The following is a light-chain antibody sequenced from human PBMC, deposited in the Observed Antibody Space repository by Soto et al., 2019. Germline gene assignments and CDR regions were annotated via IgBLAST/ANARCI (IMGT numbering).Light chain of an antibody. CDR3: QQYGSSPFT. CDR2: GAS. V-gene: IGKV3-20*01. CDR1: QSVSSNF. Sequence: EIVLTQSPGTLALSPGERATLSCRASQSVSSNFLAWYQQKPGQAPRLLIYGASSRATGIPDRFSGSGSGTDFTVPISRLEPEDFAVYYCQQYGSSPFTFGQGTKLEIK. J-gene: IGKJ2*01.